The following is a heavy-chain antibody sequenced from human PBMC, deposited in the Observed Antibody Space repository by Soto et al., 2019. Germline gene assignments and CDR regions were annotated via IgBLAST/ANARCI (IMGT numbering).Heavy chain of an antibody. CDR3: AHMGPYKRSYYMDV. CDR1: GFSLSTSGVG. Sequence: QITLKESGPPLVKPTQTLTLTCTFSGFSLSTSGVGVGWIRQPPGKALEWLTLIYWDDDKWYSPSLKNRLTITMDTSKNQVVLTLTNMDPVDTATCYCAHMGPYKRSYYMDVWGKGTTVTVSS. CDR2: IYWDDDK. J-gene: IGHJ6*03. V-gene: IGHV2-5*02. D-gene: IGHD1-1*01.